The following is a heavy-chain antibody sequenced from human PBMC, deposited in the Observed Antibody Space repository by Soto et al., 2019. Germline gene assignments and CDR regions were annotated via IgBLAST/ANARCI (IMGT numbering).Heavy chain of an antibody. Sequence: ASAKVSCKASGYTFACCDSNWVRQATGQGLEWMGWMNPNSGNTGYAQKFPCRETMTRNTSISTAYMELGSLRSEDTAVYYCARERTVAGNDYWGQGTLVTVSS. CDR2: MNPNSGNT. D-gene: IGHD6-19*01. V-gene: IGHV1-8*01. J-gene: IGHJ4*02. CDR1: GYTFACCD. CDR3: ARERTVAGNDY.